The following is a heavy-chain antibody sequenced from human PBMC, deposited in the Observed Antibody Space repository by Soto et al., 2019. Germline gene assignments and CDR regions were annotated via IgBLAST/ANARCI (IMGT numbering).Heavy chain of an antibody. Sequence: QVTVKESGPVLVKPTETLTLTCTVSGFSFSNAGLGVSWIGQPPGKALEWLAHIFSNDEKSYSTSLKSRLTISKDTSKSQVVLIMTNIDPVDTATYYCASTYSASWYCFDPRGQGTLVSVSS. CDR1: GFSFSNAGLG. CDR3: ASTYSASWYCFDP. V-gene: IGHV2-26*04. J-gene: IGHJ5*02. CDR2: IFSNDEK. D-gene: IGHD6-13*01.